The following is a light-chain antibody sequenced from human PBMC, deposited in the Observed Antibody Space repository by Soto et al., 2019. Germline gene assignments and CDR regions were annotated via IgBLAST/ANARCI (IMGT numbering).Light chain of an antibody. J-gene: IGKJ3*01. Sequence: PLTQSPSSLSASVGDRVTITCRASQGVSRYLAWYQQKAGKAPKLLIYGASTLQSGIPSRFSGFGSGTEFTLTIRSLQPEDFAPYHFQQLHRTPFTFGPGNTVDV. CDR2: GAS. CDR3: QQLHRTPFT. V-gene: IGKV1-9*01. CDR1: QGVSRY.